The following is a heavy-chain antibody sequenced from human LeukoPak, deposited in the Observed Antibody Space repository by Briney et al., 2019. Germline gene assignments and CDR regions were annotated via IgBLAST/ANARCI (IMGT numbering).Heavy chain of an antibody. D-gene: IGHD3-22*01. V-gene: IGHV1-2*04. Sequence: ASVKVSCKASGYTVTGYYMHWVRQAPGQGLEWMGWINPNSGGTNYAQKFQGWVTMTRDTSISTAYMELSRLRSDDTAVYYCARAKLYYDSSGYMSRFAFDIWGQGTMVTVSS. J-gene: IGHJ3*02. CDR3: ARAKLYYDSSGYMSRFAFDI. CDR2: INPNSGGT. CDR1: GYTVTGYY.